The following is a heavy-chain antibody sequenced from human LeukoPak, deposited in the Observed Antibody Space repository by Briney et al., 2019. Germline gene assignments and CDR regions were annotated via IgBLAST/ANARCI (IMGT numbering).Heavy chain of an antibody. J-gene: IGHJ4*02. CDR2: ISANNKNT. Sequence: ASVKASCKASGYSFTTYGISWGRQAPGQGLEWMGWISANNKNTDNVQKLQGRVTMTTDTSTSTAYMELRSLRSDDTAVYYCARALYHTFDYWGQGTLVTVSS. CDR1: GYSFTTYG. V-gene: IGHV1-18*01. CDR3: ARALYHTFDY. D-gene: IGHD2-2*01.